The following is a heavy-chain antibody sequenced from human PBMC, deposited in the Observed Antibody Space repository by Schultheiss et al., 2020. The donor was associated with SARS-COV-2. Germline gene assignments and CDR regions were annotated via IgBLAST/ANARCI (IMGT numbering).Heavy chain of an antibody. Sequence: GGSLRLSCAASGFTFDDYAMHWVRQAPGKGLEWVSGISWNSGSIGYADSVKGRFTISRDNAKNTLYLQMNSLRAEDTAVYYCARGEYFDYWGQGTLVTVSS. CDR1: GFTFDDYA. CDR3: ARGEYFDY. J-gene: IGHJ4*02. D-gene: IGHD2/OR15-2a*01. V-gene: IGHV3-9*01. CDR2: ISWNSGSI.